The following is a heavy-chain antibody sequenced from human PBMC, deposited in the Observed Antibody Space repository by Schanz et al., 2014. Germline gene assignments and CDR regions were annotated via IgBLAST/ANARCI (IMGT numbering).Heavy chain of an antibody. CDR2: VNPSVRGT. Sequence: QLQLVQSGTQVKKPGASVKVSCKASGYTLSAYSLHWVRQAPGQGLEWMGIVNPSVRGTHFAREFQGRVTITADRSTSTAYMELSSLRSEDTAVYYCATLDYADSVSWGQGTLVTVSS. CDR1: GYTLSAYS. CDR3: ATLDYADSVS. V-gene: IGHV1-46*01. D-gene: IGHD4-17*01. J-gene: IGHJ5*02.